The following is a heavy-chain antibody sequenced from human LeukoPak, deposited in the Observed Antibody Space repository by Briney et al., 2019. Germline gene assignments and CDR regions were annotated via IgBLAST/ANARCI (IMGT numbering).Heavy chain of an antibody. Sequence: PGGSLRLSCAASGFTLRTSWMSWVRQAPGKGLEWVANIKQDGSEKNYLDSVKGRFTISRDNAKNSLYLQMYSLRDDDTAVYYCAREGGGRLEWGEGTVVSV. V-gene: IGHV3-7*01. CDR1: GFTLRTSW. J-gene: IGHJ4*02. CDR3: AREGGGRLE. CDR2: IKQDGSEK. D-gene: IGHD6-19*01.